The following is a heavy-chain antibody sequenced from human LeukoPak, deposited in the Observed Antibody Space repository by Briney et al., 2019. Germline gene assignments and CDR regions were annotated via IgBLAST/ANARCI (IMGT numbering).Heavy chain of an antibody. V-gene: IGHV3-48*03. CDR2: ISSSGSTI. J-gene: IGHJ4*02. CDR1: GFTFSSYE. Sequence: GGSLRLSCAASGFTFSSYEMNWVRQAPGKGLEWVSYISSSGSTIYYADSVKGRFTISRDNSKNTLYLQMNSLRAEDTAVYYCAKDRYGSGSYYPTPYYFDYWGQGTLVTVSS. CDR3: AKDRYGSGSYYPTPYYFDY. D-gene: IGHD3-10*01.